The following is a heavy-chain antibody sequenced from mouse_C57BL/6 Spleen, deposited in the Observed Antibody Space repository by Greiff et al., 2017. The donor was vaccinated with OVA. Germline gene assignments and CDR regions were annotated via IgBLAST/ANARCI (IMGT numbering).Heavy chain of an antibody. D-gene: IGHD1-1*01. V-gene: IGHV1-52*01. CDR3: ARNYGSRDYAMDY. CDR2: IDPSDSET. J-gene: IGHJ4*01. CDR1: GYTFTSYW. Sequence: QVQLQQPGAELVRPGSSVKLSCKASGYTFTSYWMHWVKQRPIQGLEWIGNIDPSDSETHYNQKFKDKATLTVDKSSSTAYMQLSSLTSEDSAVYDCARNYGSRDYAMDYWGQGTSVTVSS.